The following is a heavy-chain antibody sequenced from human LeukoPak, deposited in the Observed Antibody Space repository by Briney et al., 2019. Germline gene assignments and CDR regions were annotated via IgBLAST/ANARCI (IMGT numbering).Heavy chain of an antibody. CDR2: ISGSGNSI. V-gene: IGHV3-48*03. Sequence: GGSLRLSCAASGFTFSAYEMNWVRQAPGQGLEPVSYISGSGNSISYADSVRGRFTISRDNAKNTLYLQMNSLRAEDTAVYYCAKDGRYCGGDCYPSYFDYWGQGTLVTVSS. D-gene: IGHD2-21*02. CDR1: GFTFSAYE. J-gene: IGHJ4*02. CDR3: AKDGRYCGGDCYPSYFDY.